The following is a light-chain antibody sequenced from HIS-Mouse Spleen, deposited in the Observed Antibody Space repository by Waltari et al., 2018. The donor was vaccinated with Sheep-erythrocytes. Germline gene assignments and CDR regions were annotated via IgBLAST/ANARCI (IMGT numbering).Light chain of an antibody. J-gene: IGLJ1*01. CDR3: CSYAGSYNHV. Sequence: QSALTQPRSVSGSPGQSVTLPCPGTSSDVGGYNYVSWYQQHPGKAPKLMIYDVSKRPSGVPDRFSGSKSGNTASLTISGLQAEDEADYYCCSYAGSYNHVFATGTKVTVL. CDR2: DVS. CDR1: SSDVGGYNY. V-gene: IGLV2-11*01.